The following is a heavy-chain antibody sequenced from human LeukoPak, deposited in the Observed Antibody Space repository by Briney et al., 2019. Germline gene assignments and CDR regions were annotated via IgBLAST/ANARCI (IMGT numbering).Heavy chain of an antibody. J-gene: IGHJ4*02. D-gene: IGHD3-22*01. CDR3: TTPYYYDTTGYYWRGFDY. CDR2: IYYSGST. Sequence: PSETLSLTCTVSSGSISSGGYYWSWIRQHPGKGLEWIGYIYYSGSTYYNPSLKSRVTISVDTSKNQFSLKLSSVTAADTALYFCTTPYYYDTTGYYWRGFDYWGQGALVTVSS. V-gene: IGHV4-31*03. CDR1: SGSISSGGYY.